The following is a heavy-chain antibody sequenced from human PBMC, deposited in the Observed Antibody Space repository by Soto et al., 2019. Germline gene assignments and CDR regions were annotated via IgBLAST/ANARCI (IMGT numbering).Heavy chain of an antibody. CDR1: GFTFSTYD. CDR3: ARGLYSFDY. CDR2: IGTTGDT. Sequence: HPGGSLRLSCAASGFTFSTYDMHWVRQATGKGLEWVSTIGTTGDTYYPVSVKGRFTISRENANNSSYLQMNSLRAGDTAVYYCARGLYSFDYWGQGTLVTVSS. V-gene: IGHV3-13*01. J-gene: IGHJ4*02.